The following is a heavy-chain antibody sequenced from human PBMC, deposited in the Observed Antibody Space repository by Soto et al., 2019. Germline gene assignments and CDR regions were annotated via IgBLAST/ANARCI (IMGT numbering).Heavy chain of an antibody. J-gene: IGHJ4*02. D-gene: IGHD3-22*01. Sequence: GSLRLSCSASGFTFSIYAMHWVRQAPGKGLEYVSSISTNGGSTHYADSVKGRFTISRDNSKNTVYLQMSSLRAEDTAVYYCVKGEYYYDGSAYYPFDYWGQGT. CDR2: ISTNGGST. V-gene: IGHV3-64D*06. CDR1: GFTFSIYA. CDR3: VKGEYYYDGSAYYPFDY.